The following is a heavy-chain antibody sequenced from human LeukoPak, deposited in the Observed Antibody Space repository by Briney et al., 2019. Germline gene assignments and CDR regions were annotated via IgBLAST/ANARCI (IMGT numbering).Heavy chain of an antibody. D-gene: IGHD3-10*01. CDR1: GYIFTNYY. CDR3: ARDHGSAYYRAPRH. V-gene: IGHV1-46*01. Sequence: ASVKGSCKASGYIFTNYYMHWVRQAPGQGLEWMGTINPSGGSTTYAQKFQGRVTMTRDTSTSTVYMELSSLRSEDTAVYYCARDHGSAYYRAPRHWGQGTLVTVSS. J-gene: IGHJ4*02. CDR2: INPSGGST.